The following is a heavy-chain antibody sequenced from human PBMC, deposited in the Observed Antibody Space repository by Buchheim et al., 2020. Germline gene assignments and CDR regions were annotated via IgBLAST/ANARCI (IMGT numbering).Heavy chain of an antibody. CDR3: ARGSSSWYSRIYYFDY. Sequence: QVQLVESGGGVVQPGRSLRLSCAASGFTFSSYGMHWVRQAPGKGLEWVAVIWYDGSNKYYADSVKGRFTISRDNSKNTLYLQMNSLRAEDTAVYYCARGSSSWYSRIYYFDYWGQGTL. CDR1: GFTFSSYG. D-gene: IGHD6-13*01. CDR2: IWYDGSNK. J-gene: IGHJ4*02. V-gene: IGHV3-33*01.